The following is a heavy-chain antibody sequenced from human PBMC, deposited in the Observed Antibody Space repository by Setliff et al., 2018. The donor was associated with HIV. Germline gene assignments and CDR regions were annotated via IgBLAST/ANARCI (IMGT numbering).Heavy chain of an antibody. CDR3: ARDQGGDFWGGYIQQSHYFYMDV. CDR2: INPNRGGT. Sequence: ASVKVSCKASAYSFSDYYIHWVRRAPGQGLEWMGWINPNRGGTNYAQKFQGRVTMTRDTSIDTAYMELSRLRSEDTAVYYCARDQGGDFWGGYIQQSHYFYMDVWGKGTTVTV. D-gene: IGHD3-3*01. CDR1: AYSFSDYY. V-gene: IGHV1-2*02. J-gene: IGHJ6*03.